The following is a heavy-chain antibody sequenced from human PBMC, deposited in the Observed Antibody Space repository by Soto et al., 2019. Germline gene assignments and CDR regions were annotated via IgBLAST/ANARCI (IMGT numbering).Heavy chain of an antibody. D-gene: IGHD6-19*01. CDR2: IMPIFGRP. V-gene: IGHV1-69*12. J-gene: IGHJ6*02. CDR3: ATWLKEAGIGGHYYYGMDV. Sequence: QVQLVQSGAEVKKPGSSVKVSCKPSGGTFNNYAFSWVRQAPGQGLEWLGGIMPIFGRPDYAQKFRDRVTITAAESTSTAHMELSSLGSEDTSVYYCATWLKEAGIGGHYYYGMDVWGQGTTVTVSS. CDR1: GGTFNNYA.